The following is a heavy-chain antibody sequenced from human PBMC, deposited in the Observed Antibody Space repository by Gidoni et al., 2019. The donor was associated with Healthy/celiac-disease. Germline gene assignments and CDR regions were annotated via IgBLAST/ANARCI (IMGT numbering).Heavy chain of an antibody. CDR2: IYTSGST. CDR3: ARVRSAAAGTPPWFDP. D-gene: IGHD6-13*01. J-gene: IGHJ5*02. Sequence: QVQLQESGPGLVKPSETLSLPCTVSGGSISRYYWSWIRQPAGKGLEWIGRIYTSGSTNYNPSLKSRVTMSVDTSKNQFSLKLSSVTAADTAVYYCARVRSAAAGTPPWFDPWGQGTLVTVSS. V-gene: IGHV4-4*07. CDR1: GGSISRYY.